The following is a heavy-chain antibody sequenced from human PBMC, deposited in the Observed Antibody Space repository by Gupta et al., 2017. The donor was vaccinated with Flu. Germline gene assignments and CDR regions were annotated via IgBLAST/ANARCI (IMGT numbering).Heavy chain of an antibody. CDR1: GFTFHDYA. CDR2: ITWDSATT. Sequence: EVQLVESGGDLVQLGRSLRLSCGASGFTFHDYAMHWVRQAPGKGLEWVSGITWDSATTGYADSVKGRFTISRDNAKNSLYLQLDSLTVEDTALYDCAKDLWALSDWAADFDSWGQGTLVTVSS. CDR3: AKDLWALSDWAADFDS. V-gene: IGHV3-9*01. D-gene: IGHD6-19*01. J-gene: IGHJ4*02.